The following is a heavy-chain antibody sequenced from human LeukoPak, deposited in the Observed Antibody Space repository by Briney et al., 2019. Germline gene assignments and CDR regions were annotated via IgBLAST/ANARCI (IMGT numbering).Heavy chain of an antibody. CDR1: GGSISSGGYY. CDR3: ARVGWGSSGSTFDY. CDR2: IYYSGST. V-gene: IGHV4-31*03. Sequence: SQTLSLTCTVSGGSISSGGYYWSWIRQHPGTGLEWIGYIYYSGSTYYNPSLKSRVTISVDTSKNQFSLKLSSVTAADTAVYYCARVGWGSSGSTFDYWGQGTLVTVSS. J-gene: IGHJ4*02. D-gene: IGHD6-19*01.